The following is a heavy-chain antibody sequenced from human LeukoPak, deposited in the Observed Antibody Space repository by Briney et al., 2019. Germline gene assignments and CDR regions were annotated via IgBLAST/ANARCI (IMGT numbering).Heavy chain of an antibody. J-gene: IGHJ3*02. CDR2: IYYSGST. CDR1: GGSISSSSYY. CDR3: ARGEGGSYPAFDI. D-gene: IGHD1-26*01. Sequence: SETLSLTCTVSGGSISSSSYYWGWIRQPPGKGLEWIGSIYYSGSTNYNPSLKSRVTISVDTSKNQFSLKLSSVTAADTAVYYCARGEGGSYPAFDIWGQGTMVTVSS. V-gene: IGHV4-39*07.